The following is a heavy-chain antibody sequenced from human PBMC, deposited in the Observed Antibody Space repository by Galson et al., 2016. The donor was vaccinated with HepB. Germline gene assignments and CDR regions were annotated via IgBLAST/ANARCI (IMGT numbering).Heavy chain of an antibody. CDR1: GFTFSNYH. D-gene: IGHD5-12*01. CDR3: AGLPPKRSDYDLYYFDY. CDR2: ISSSSGVI. V-gene: IGHV3-48*02. Sequence: SLRLSCAASGFTFSNYHMNWVRQAPGKGLQWLSYISSSSGVIYYADSVKGRFTISRDNAKNSLYLQMNSLRDEDTAVYYCAGLPPKRSDYDLYYFDYWGQGTLVTVSS. J-gene: IGHJ4*02.